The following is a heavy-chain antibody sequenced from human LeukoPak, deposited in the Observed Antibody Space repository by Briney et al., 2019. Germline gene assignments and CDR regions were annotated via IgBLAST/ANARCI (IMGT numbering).Heavy chain of an antibody. CDR3: ARGGFGELRYFDY. CDR2: IYYSGST. J-gene: IGHJ4*02. D-gene: IGHD3-10*01. CDR1: GGSISSYY. Sequence: SETLSLTCTVSGGSISSYYWSWVRQPPGKGLEWIGYIYYSGSTNYNPSLKSRVTISVDTSKNQFSLKLSSVTAADTAVYYCARGGFGELRYFDYWGQGTLVTVSS. V-gene: IGHV4-59*01.